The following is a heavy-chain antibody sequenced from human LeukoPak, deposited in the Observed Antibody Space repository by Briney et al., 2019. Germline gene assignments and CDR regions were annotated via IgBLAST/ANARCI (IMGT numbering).Heavy chain of an antibody. CDR1: GGSISSYY. CDR3: ARSEYYYDSSGYWP. J-gene: IGHJ4*02. CDR2: IYYSGST. V-gene: IGHV4-59*01. Sequence: SETLSLTCTVSGGSISSYYWSWIRQPPGKGLEWIGYIYYSGSTNYNPSLKSRVTISVDTSKNQFSLKLSSVTAADTAVYYCARSEYYYDSSGYWPWGQGTLVTVSS. D-gene: IGHD3-22*01.